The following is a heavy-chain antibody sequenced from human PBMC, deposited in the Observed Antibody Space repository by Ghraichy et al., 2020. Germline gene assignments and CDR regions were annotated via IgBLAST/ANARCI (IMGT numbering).Heavy chain of an antibody. Sequence: ALVKVSCKASGYTFTSYAMHWVRQAPGQRLEWMGWINAGNGNTKYSQKFQGRVTITRDTSASTAYMELSSLRSEDTAVYYCARDVYYDFWSGKRGSRFDPWGQGTLVTVSS. CDR1: GYTFTSYA. J-gene: IGHJ5*02. CDR3: ARDVYYDFWSGKRGSRFDP. D-gene: IGHD3-3*01. CDR2: INAGNGNT. V-gene: IGHV1-3*01.